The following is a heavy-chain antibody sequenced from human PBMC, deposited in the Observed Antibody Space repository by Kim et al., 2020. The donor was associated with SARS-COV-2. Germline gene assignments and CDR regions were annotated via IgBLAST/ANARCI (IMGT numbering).Heavy chain of an antibody. D-gene: IGHD6-13*01. Sequence: SETLSLTCTVSGDSISSSSYYWGWIRQPPGKGLEWIGSIYYSESTHYNPSLKSRVTISLDTSKNQFSLKLSSVTAADTAVYYCTREGGSSSWYGLWGNNWFDPWGQGTLVTVSS. CDR1: GDSISSSSYY. V-gene: IGHV4-39*07. J-gene: IGHJ5*02. CDR2: IYYSEST. CDR3: TREGGSSSWYGLWGNNWFDP.